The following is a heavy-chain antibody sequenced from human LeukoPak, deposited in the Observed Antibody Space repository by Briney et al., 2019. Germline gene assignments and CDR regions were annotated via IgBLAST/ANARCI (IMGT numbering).Heavy chain of an antibody. V-gene: IGHV1-24*01. CDR1: GYTLTELS. J-gene: IGHJ5*02. D-gene: IGHD1-26*01. Sequence: ASVKVSCKVSGYTLTELSMHWVRQAPGKGLEWMGGFDPEDGETIYAQKFQGRATMTEDTSTDTAYMELSSLRSEDTAVYYCATDRVGATSPTNNWFDPWGQGTLVTVSS. CDR3: ATDRVGATSPTNNWFDP. CDR2: FDPEDGET.